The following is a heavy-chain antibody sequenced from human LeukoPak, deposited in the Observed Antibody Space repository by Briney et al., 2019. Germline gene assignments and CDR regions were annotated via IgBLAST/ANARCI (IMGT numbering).Heavy chain of an antibody. J-gene: IGHJ4*02. CDR2: ISGSGGST. Sequence: GGSLRLSCAASGFTFSGYTMSWVRQAPGKGLEWVSAISGSGGSTYYADSVKGRFTISRDNSKNTLYLQMNSLRAEDTAVYYCAKGTSRLVFGVVTPPFDYWGQGTLVTVSS. D-gene: IGHD3-3*01. CDR1: GFTFSGYT. CDR3: AKGTSRLVFGVVTPPFDY. V-gene: IGHV3-23*01.